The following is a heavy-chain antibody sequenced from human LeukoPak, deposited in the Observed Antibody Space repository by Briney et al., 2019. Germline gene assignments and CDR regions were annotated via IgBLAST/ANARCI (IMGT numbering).Heavy chain of an antibody. CDR2: IIPIFGTA. CDR3: AREITGYSYGFFDY. Sequence: EASVKVSCKASGGTFSSYAISWVRQAPGQGLEWMGGIIPIFGTANYAQKFQGRVTITADESTSTAYMELSSLRSEDTAVYYCAREITGYSYGFFDYWGQGTLVTVSP. CDR1: GGTFSSYA. J-gene: IGHJ4*02. V-gene: IGHV1-69*01. D-gene: IGHD5-18*01.